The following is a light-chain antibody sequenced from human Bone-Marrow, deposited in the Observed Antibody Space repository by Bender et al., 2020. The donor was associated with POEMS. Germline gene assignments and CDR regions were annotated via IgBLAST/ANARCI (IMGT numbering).Light chain of an antibody. J-gene: IGLJ3*02. CDR2: RNN. CDR3: ATYDDSLIGSGLWV. Sequence: QSVLTQPPSESGTPGQRVTISCSGSSSNIGRNSVSWYQQFPGLAPRLLIYRNNQRPSGVPDRFSGSKSGTSASLAINDLRSEDDADYYCATYDDSLIGSGLWVFGGGTKLTVL. V-gene: IGLV1-47*01. CDR1: SSNIGRNS.